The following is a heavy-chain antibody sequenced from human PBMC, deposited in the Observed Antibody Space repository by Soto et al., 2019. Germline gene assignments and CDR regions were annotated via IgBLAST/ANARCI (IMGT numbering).Heavy chain of an antibody. CDR2: IYYSGST. D-gene: IGHD4-4*01. Sequence: SETLSLTCTVSGDSITSNSYYWSWIRQHPGKGLEWIGCIYYSGSTYYNPSLKSRVTISVDTSKNQFSLKLSSVTAADTAVYYCARHWLQSWFDSWGQGTLVTVSS. V-gene: IGHV4-39*01. CDR1: GDSITSNSYY. CDR3: ARHWLQSWFDS. J-gene: IGHJ5*01.